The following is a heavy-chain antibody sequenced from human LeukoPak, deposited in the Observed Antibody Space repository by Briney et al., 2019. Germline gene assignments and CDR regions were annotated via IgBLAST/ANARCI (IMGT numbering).Heavy chain of an antibody. J-gene: IGHJ4*02. D-gene: IGHD5-24*01. CDR3: GRLRSLDQ. CDR2: IKEDDSEI. V-gene: IGHV3-7*01. CDR1: GFTFIGYA. Sequence: GGSLRLSCAASGFTFIGYAMSWVRQAPGKGLEWVANIKEDDSEIYYVDSVKGRFTISRDNAKKSLYLHMSSLRVEDTAVYFCGRLRSLDQWGQGTLVTVSS.